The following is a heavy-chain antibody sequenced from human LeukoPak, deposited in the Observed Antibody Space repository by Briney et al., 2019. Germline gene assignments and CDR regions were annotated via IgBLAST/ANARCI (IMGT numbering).Heavy chain of an antibody. CDR3: ARRSAGVWGL. CDR1: GYRFTSYW. V-gene: IGHV5-51*01. CDR2: IYPGDSDT. D-gene: IGHD5/OR15-5a*01. Sequence: GESPEISLQGSGYRFTSYWIGWVRPMPGKGLEWMGIIYPGDSDTRYSPSFQGQVTISADKSISTAYLQWSSLKASDTAMYYCARRSAGVWGLWGQGTLVTVSS. J-gene: IGHJ4*02.